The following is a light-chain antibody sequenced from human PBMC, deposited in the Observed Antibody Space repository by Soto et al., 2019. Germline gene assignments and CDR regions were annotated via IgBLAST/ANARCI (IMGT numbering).Light chain of an antibody. Sequence: QSVLTQPPSVSGAPWQRVTISCTGSSSNIGAVYYVHWYQQLPGTAPKLLIYGNNNRPSWVPDRFSGSKSGASASLAITGLQAEDAADYYCQSYDSSLVVFGRGTKVTVL. V-gene: IGLV1-40*01. CDR2: GNN. J-gene: IGLJ2*01. CDR1: SSNIGAVYY. CDR3: QSYDSSLVV.